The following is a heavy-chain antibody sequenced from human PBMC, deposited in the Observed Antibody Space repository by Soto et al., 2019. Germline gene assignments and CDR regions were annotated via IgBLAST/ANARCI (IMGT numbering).Heavy chain of an antibody. CDR3: AKERPGGGRYFDL. CDR1: GFTFSSYG. V-gene: IGHV3-30*18. Sequence: QVQLVESGGGVVQPGRSLRLSCAASGFTFSSYGMHWVRQAPGKGLEWVAVISYDGSNKYYADSVKGRFTISRDNSKNTLYLQMNSLRAEDTAVYYCAKERPGGGRYFDLWGRGTLVTVSS. CDR2: ISYDGSNK. D-gene: IGHD3-16*01. J-gene: IGHJ2*01.